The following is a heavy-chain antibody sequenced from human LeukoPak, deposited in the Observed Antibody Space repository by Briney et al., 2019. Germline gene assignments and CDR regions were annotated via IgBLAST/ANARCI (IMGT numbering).Heavy chain of an antibody. CDR2: INPSSGGT. CDR3: ARGPSGSDY. Sequence: ASVKVSCKVSGYTFTGYYLHWLRQAPGQGLEWMGRINPSSGGTNYAQKFQDRVTMTRDTSINTADMALSSLRSDDTAVYYCARGPSGSDYWGQGTLVTVSS. V-gene: IGHV1-2*06. J-gene: IGHJ4*02. CDR1: GYTFTGYY. D-gene: IGHD3-10*01.